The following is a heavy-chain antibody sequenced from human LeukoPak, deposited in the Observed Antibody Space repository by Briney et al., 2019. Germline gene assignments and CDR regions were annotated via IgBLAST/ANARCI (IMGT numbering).Heavy chain of an antibody. J-gene: IGHJ6*03. CDR3: ARLKDYHYHYMDV. Sequence: SETLSLTCAVYGGSFSGYYWGWIRQPPGKGLEWIGSIYYSGSTYYNPSLNSRVTISVDTSKNQFSLKLNSVTAADTAVYHCARLKDYHYHYMDVWGKGTTVTISS. V-gene: IGHV4-39*01. CDR1: GGSFSGYY. CDR2: IYYSGST.